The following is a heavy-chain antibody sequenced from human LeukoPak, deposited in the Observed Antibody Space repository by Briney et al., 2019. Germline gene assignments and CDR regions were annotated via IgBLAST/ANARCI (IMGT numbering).Heavy chain of an antibody. CDR1: GYTFTSYY. J-gene: IGHJ3*02. Sequence: GASLKVTCKASGYTFTSYYIHWVRQAPGQGLEWMGLIYPSGVSTSYAQKFQGRVTMTSDTSTSTVYMELSSLRSEDTAVYYCARPYSGRGNDAFDIWGQGTMLTVSS. V-gene: IGHV1-46*01. CDR3: ARPYSGRGNDAFDI. CDR2: IYPSGVST. D-gene: IGHD1-26*01.